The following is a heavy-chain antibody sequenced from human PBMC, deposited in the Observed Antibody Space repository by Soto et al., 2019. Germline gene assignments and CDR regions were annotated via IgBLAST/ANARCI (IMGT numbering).Heavy chain of an antibody. J-gene: IGHJ4*02. CDR2: VSHDGRNT. CDR3: AKGGRQWLVTSDFNY. Sequence: VQLVESGGGVVQPGRSLRLSCAASGFTFSDYAMLWVRQAPGKGLEWVAVVSHDGRNTHYADSVKGRFTISRDSFKNTVSLEMTSLRAEDTAVYYCAKGGRQWLVTSDFNYWGQGALVTVSS. CDR1: GFTFSDYA. V-gene: IGHV3-30*18. D-gene: IGHD6-19*01.